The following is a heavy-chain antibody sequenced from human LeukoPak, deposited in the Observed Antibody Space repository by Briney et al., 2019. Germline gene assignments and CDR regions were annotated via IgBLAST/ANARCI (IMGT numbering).Heavy chain of an antibody. V-gene: IGHV3-43*01. D-gene: IGHD7-27*01. CDR2: IEWDGGTT. CDR1: GFTFDGFT. CDR3: ARYGRNWDLDS. J-gene: IGHJ4*02. Sequence: GGSLRLSCTASGFTFDGFTMHWIRRAPGKGLEWVSLIEWDGGTTFYADSLKGRSTISRDNAQNSVYLQMSNLRVEDTAVYYCARYGRNWDLDSWGQGTLVTVSS.